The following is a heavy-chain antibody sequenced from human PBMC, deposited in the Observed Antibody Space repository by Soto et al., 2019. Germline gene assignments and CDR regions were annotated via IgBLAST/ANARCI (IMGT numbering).Heavy chain of an antibody. V-gene: IGHV3-30*18. CDR3: AKGLGIYGSGSYCGGMDV. Sequence: QVQLVESGGGVVQTGRSLRLSCAASGFTFSSYGMHWVRQAPGKGLEWVAVISYDGSNKYYADSVKGRFTISRDNSKNTLYREMNSLRAEATAVYYWAKGLGIYGSGSYCGGMDVWGKGPTVTVSS. CDR1: GFTFSSYG. J-gene: IGHJ6*04. D-gene: IGHD3-10*01. CDR2: ISYDGSNK.